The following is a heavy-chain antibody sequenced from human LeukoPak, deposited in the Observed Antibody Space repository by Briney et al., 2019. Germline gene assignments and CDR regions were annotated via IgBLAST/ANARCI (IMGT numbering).Heavy chain of an antibody. D-gene: IGHD1-26*01. J-gene: IGHJ3*02. CDR2: IISGGSTI. Sequence: GASLRLSCAASGFTFGSSETICARQAPGKGLGCHSYIISGGSTIYYADSVKGRFTISRDNAKNSLYLQMNSLRAEDTAVYYCARDKWEPRYAFDIWGQGTMVTVSS. CDR1: GFTFGSSE. V-gene: IGHV3-48*03. CDR3: ARDKWEPRYAFDI.